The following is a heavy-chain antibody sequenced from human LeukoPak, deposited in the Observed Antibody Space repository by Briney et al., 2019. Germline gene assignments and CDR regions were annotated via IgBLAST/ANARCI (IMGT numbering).Heavy chain of an antibody. CDR3: AKDRGSYSYYYYYMDV. CDR1: GFTFSSYG. V-gene: IGHV3-33*06. D-gene: IGHD1-26*01. CDR2: IWYDGSNK. Sequence: PGRSRRLACAASGFTFSSYGMHWVRQAPGKGLEWVAVIWYDGSNKYYADSVKGRFTISRDNSKNTLYMQMNSLRDEDTAVYYCAKDRGSYSYYYYYMDVWGKGTTVTVSS. J-gene: IGHJ6*03.